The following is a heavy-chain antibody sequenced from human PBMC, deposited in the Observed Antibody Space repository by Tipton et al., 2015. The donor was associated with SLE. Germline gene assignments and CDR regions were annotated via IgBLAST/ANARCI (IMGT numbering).Heavy chain of an antibody. J-gene: IGHJ4*02. CDR3: ARQSMAARPDFDF. CDR1: GGSISSYY. CDR2: IHHSGSA. V-gene: IGHV4-59*01. D-gene: IGHD6-6*01. Sequence: TLSLTCTVSGGSISSYYWSWIRQPPGKGLEWIGYIHHSGSANYNPSLKSRVTISLDTSKNQFSLILNSVTAADTAVYYCARQSMAARPDFDFWGQGTLVTVSS.